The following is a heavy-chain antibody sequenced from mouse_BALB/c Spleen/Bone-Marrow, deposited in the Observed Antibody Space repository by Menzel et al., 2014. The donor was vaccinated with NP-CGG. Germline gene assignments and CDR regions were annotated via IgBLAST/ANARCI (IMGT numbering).Heavy chain of an antibody. CDR3: ARYRYDGTFAY. V-gene: IGHV1-54*01. CDR1: GYAFTNYL. CDR2: INPGSGGT. D-gene: IGHD2-14*01. J-gene: IGHJ3*01. Sequence: QVQLQQSGAELVRPGTSVKVSCKASGYAFTNYLIEWVKQRPGQGLGWIGVINPGSGGTNYNEKFKGKATLTADKSSSTAYMQLSSLTSDDSAVYFCARYRYDGTFAYWGQGTLVTVSA.